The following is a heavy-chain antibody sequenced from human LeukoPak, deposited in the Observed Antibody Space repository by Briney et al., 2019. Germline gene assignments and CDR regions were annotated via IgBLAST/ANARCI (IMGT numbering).Heavy chain of an antibody. V-gene: IGHV4-30-4*08. Sequence: SETLSLTCTVSGGSISSGDYYWSCIRRPPGKGLECIGYIYYSGSTYYNPSLKSRVTISVDTSKNQFSLKLSSVTAADTAVYYCARALAAAGNEATYFDYWGQGTLVTVSS. D-gene: IGHD6-13*01. CDR2: IYYSGST. J-gene: IGHJ4*02. CDR1: GGSISSGDYY. CDR3: ARALAAAGNEATYFDY.